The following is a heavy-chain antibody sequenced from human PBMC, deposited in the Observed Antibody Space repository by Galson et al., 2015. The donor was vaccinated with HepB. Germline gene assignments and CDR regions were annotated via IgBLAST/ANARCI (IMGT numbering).Heavy chain of an antibody. CDR2: ISSSSSTI. J-gene: IGHJ4*02. Sequence: SLRLSCAASGFTFSSYSMNWVRQAPGKGLEWVSYISSSSSTIYYADSVKGRFTISRDNAKNSLCLQMNSLRAEDTAVYYCARVPGDYDLDYWGQGTLVTVSS. CDR1: GFTFSSYS. CDR3: ARVPGDYDLDY. V-gene: IGHV3-48*01. D-gene: IGHD4-17*01.